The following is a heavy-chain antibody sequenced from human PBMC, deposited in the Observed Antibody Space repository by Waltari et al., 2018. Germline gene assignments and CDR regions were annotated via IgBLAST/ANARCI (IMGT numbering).Heavy chain of an antibody. J-gene: IGHJ6*02. Sequence: QVQLVQSGAEVKKPGSSVKVSCKASGGTFSRYAISWVRQAPGQGLEWMGGIIPIFGTANYAQKFQGRVTITADKSTSTAYMELSSLRSEDTAVYYCARGERTADYYYYYGMDVWGQGTTVTVSS. CDR2: IIPIFGTA. D-gene: IGHD1-26*01. CDR1: GGTFSRYA. V-gene: IGHV1-69*06. CDR3: ARGERTADYYYYYGMDV.